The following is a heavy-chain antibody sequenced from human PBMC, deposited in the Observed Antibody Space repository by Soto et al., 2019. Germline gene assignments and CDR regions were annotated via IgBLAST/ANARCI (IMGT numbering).Heavy chain of an antibody. CDR1: GFTFSSYA. Sequence: GGSLRLSCAASGFTFSSYAMHWVRQAPGKGLEWVAVISYDGSNKYYADSVKGRFTISRDNSKNTLYLQMNSLRAEDTAVYYCAREGGWFGEPTAYYYYGMDVWGQGTTVTVSS. CDR3: AREGGWFGEPTAYYYYGMDV. D-gene: IGHD3-10*01. V-gene: IGHV3-30-3*01. CDR2: ISYDGSNK. J-gene: IGHJ6*02.